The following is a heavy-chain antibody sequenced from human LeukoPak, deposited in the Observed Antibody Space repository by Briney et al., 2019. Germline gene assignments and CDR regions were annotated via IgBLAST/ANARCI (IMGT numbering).Heavy chain of an antibody. Sequence: ASVKVSCKVSGYTLTELSMHWVRQAPGQGLEWMGGFDTEDGETIYAQKFQGRVTMTEDTSTDTAYMELSSLRSEDTAVYYCATGNTYGPGYYYFYIDVWGKGTTVTVSS. D-gene: IGHD4-17*01. J-gene: IGHJ6*03. V-gene: IGHV1-24*01. CDR1: GYTLTELS. CDR3: ATGNTYGPGYYYFYIDV. CDR2: FDTEDGET.